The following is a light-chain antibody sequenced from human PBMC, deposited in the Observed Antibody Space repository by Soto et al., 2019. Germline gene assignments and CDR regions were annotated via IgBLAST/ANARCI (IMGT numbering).Light chain of an antibody. J-gene: IGKJ1*01. CDR1: QSVSSSY. CDR2: DAS. V-gene: IGKV3-11*01. Sequence: VLTQSPATLSLSPWERATLSCRASQSVSSSYLAWYQHKPGQAPRLLIYDASNRATGIPARFSGSGSGTDFTLTISSLEPEDFAVYYCQQRSNWPPWTFGQGTKVDIK. CDR3: QQRSNWPPWT.